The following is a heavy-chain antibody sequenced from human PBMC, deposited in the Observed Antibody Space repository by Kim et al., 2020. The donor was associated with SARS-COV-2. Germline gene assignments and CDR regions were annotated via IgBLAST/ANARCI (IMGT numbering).Heavy chain of an antibody. J-gene: IGHJ5*02. D-gene: IGHD6-6*01. Sequence: YEQKFQGRVTMTRDTSISTAYMELSRLRSDDTAVYYCARGSSSSFPWFDPWGQGTLVTVSS. V-gene: IGHV1-2*02. CDR3: ARGSSSSFPWFDP.